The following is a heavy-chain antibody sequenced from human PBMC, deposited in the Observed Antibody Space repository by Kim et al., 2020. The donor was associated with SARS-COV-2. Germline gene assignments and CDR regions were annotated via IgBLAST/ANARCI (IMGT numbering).Heavy chain of an antibody. CDR2: ISYDGSNK. D-gene: IGHD6-19*01. Sequence: GGSLRLSCAASGFTFSSYGMHWVRQAPGKGLEWVAVISYDGSNKYYADSVKGRFTISRDNSKNTLYLQMNSLRAGDTAVYYCAKEGIAVAFDYWGQGTLVTVSS. CDR1: GFTFSSYG. CDR3: AKEGIAVAFDY. V-gene: IGHV3-30*18. J-gene: IGHJ4*02.